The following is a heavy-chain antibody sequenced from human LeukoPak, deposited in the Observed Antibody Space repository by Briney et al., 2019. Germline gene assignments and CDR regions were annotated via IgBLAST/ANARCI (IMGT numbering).Heavy chain of an antibody. CDR1: GFTFSNYA. V-gene: IGHV3-23*01. Sequence: PGGSLRLSCATSGFTFSNYAMSWVRQAPGKGLEWVSRISGSGGSTYYADSVKGRFTISRDSSKNTLYLQINSLRAEDTAVYYCARTRELRQWLIPFDYWGQGTLVTVSS. CDR2: ISGSGGST. J-gene: IGHJ4*02. D-gene: IGHD6-19*01. CDR3: ARTRELRQWLIPFDY.